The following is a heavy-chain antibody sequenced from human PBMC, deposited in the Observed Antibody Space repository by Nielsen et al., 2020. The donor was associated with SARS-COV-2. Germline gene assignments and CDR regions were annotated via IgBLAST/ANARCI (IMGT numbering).Heavy chain of an antibody. V-gene: IGHV7-4-1*02. D-gene: IGHD3-22*01. CDR1: GYTFTNYA. J-gene: IGHJ4*02. CDR2: INTNTGNP. Sequence: ASVKVSCKASGYTFTNYAMNWVRQAPGQGLEWMGWINTNTGNPMYAQGFTGRLVFSLDTSVSTAYLQISSLRAEDTALYYCARGSNGYDTSGFDYWGQGTLATVSS. CDR3: ARGSNGYDTSGFDY.